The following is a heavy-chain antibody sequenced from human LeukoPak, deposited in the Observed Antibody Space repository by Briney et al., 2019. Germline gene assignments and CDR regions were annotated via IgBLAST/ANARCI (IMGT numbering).Heavy chain of an antibody. CDR1: GGAFSSYA. CDR3: ARVELSKSYCGGDCLGAFDI. V-gene: IGHV1-69*13. CDR2: IIPIFGTA. Sequence: SVKVSCKASGGAFSSYAISWVRQAPGQGLEWMGGIIPIFGTANYAQKFQGRVTITADESTSTAYMELSSLRSEDTAVYYCARVELSKSYCGGDCLGAFDIWGQGTMVTVSS. D-gene: IGHD2-21*01. J-gene: IGHJ3*02.